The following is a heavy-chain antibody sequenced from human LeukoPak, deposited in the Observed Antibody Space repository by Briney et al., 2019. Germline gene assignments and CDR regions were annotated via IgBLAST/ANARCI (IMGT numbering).Heavy chain of an antibody. CDR3: ARQGHIVVVTAPFDH. V-gene: IGHV5-51*01. CDR1: GYSFTSYW. D-gene: IGHD2-21*02. CDR2: IYPGDSDT. Sequence: GESLKISCKGSGYSFTSYWIGWVRQMPGKGLEWMGIIYPGDSDTRYSPSFQGQVTISADKSISTAYLQWSSLKASDTAMYYCARQGHIVVVTAPFDHWGQGTLVTVSS. J-gene: IGHJ4*02.